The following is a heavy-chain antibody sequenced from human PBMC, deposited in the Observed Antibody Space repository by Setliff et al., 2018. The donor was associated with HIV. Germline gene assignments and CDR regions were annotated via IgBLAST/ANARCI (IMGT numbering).Heavy chain of an antibody. CDR1: GVSISSGSYY. D-gene: IGHD3-3*01. J-gene: IGHJ5*02. CDR2: IYTCGST. V-gene: IGHV4-61*09. Sequence: SETLSLTCTVSGVSISSGSYYWSWIRQPAGKGLEWIGHIYTCGSTNYNPSLKSRVTISVDTSRNQFSLKLSSVTAADTAVYYCARGSGDYWSGYYLRWFDPWGQGTLVTVSS. CDR3: ARGSGDYWSGYYLRWFDP.